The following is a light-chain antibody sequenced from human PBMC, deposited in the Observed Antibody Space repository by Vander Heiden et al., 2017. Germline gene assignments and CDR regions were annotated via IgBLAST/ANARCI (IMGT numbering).Light chain of an antibody. CDR3: QQSYSTPWT. CDR1: QSISSY. J-gene: IGKJ1*01. CDR2: AAS. V-gene: IGKV1-39*01. Sequence: DIQMTQSPSSLSASVGDRVTITCRAGQSISSYLIWYQQKPGKAPKLLIYAASSLQRGVPSRFSGSGSGTDFTLTISSLQPEDFAIYYCQQSYSTPWTFGQGTKVEIK.